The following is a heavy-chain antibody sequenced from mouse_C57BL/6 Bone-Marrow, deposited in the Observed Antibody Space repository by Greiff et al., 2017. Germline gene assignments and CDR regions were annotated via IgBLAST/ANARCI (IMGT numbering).Heavy chain of an antibody. V-gene: IGHV1-81*01. Sequence: QVQLQQSGAELARPGASVKLSCKASGYTFTSYGISWVQQRTGQGLEWIGEIYPRSGNTYYNEKFKGKATLTADKSSSTGYWQLLSLTSDDAAVYFCARGLITTVVARAYWGQGTTLTVSS. J-gene: IGHJ2*01. CDR3: ARGLITTVVARAY. D-gene: IGHD1-1*01. CDR2: IYPRSGNT. CDR1: GYTFTSYG.